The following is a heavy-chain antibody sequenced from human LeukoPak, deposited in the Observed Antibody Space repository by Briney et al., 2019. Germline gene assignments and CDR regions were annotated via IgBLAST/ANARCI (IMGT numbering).Heavy chain of an antibody. Sequence: SEPLSLTCIVSLDSISSSAYYWGWVRQPPGKGLEWIGAVYSTGGTYYNPALKSRVTMSVDTSRNQFSLKMTSVTAADTAMYICARTRKYCSGPYCYSNYFDYWGQGIVVAVSS. CDR2: VYSTGGT. CDR3: ARTRKYCSGPYCYSNYFDY. V-gene: IGHV4-39*01. J-gene: IGHJ4*02. D-gene: IGHD2-15*01. CDR1: LDSISSSAYY.